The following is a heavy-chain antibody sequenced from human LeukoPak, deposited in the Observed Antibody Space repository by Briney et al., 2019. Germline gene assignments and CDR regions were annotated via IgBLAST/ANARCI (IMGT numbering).Heavy chain of an antibody. CDR3: ARGRHSSSTKFYYFDY. D-gene: IGHD6-6*01. CDR1: GYTFTGYY. Sequence: AASVKVSCKASGYTFTGYYMHWVRQAPGQGLEWMGWINPNSGGTNYAQKFQGRVTKTRDTSISTAYMELSRLRSDDTAVYYCARGRHSSSTKFYYFDYWGQGTLVTVSS. J-gene: IGHJ4*02. CDR2: INPNSGGT. V-gene: IGHV1-2*02.